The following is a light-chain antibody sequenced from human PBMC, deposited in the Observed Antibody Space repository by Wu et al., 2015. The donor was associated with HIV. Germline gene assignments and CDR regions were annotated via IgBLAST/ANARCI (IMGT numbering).Light chain of an antibody. V-gene: IGKV1-5*03. J-gene: IGKJ2*01. CDR2: KAS. CDR1: QDISSW. Sequence: DIQMTQSPSTLSTSVGSRVTITCRASQDISSWLAWYQQKPGKAPELLIYKASNLESGVPSRFSGSGSGTEFTLTISSLQPDDSATYYCQQYSNHLYTFGQGTKLEIK. CDR3: QQYSNHLYT.